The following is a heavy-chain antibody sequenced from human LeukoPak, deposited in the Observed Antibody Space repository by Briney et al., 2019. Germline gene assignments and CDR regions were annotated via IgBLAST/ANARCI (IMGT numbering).Heavy chain of an antibody. Sequence: ASVKVSCKASGYTFTGYYMHWVRQAPGQGLEWMGWINPNSGGTNYAQKFQGRVTMTRDTSISTAYMELSRLRSDDTAVYYCARVGADHKRLPLDGYWGQGTLVTVSS. CDR3: ARVGADHKRLPLDGY. CDR2: INPNSGGT. CDR1: GYTFTGYY. J-gene: IGHJ4*02. V-gene: IGHV1-2*02. D-gene: IGHD3-10*01.